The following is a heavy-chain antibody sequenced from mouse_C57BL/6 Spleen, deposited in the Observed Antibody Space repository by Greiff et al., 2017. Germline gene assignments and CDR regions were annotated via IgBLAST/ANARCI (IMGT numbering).Heavy chain of an antibody. J-gene: IGHJ2*01. V-gene: IGHV1-80*01. D-gene: IGHD2-14*01. CDR3: ARGIVRGGFDY. CDR1: GYAFSSYW. Sequence: QVQLQQSGAELVKPGASVKISCKASGYAFSSYWMNWVKQRPGRGLEGIGQIFPGDGDTNYNGKFKGKATLTADKSSSTAYMPLSSLTSEDSAVYFCARGIVRGGFDYWGQGTTLTVSS. CDR2: IFPGDGDT.